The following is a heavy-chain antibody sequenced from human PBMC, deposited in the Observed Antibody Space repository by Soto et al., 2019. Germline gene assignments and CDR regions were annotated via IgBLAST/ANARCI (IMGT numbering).Heavy chain of an antibody. CDR2: ISYDGSNK. CDR3: AREGAEIDYGDYYYGLDV. D-gene: IGHD4-17*01. Sequence: QVQLVESGGGVVQPGRSLRLSCAASGFTFSSYAMHWVRQAPGKGLEWVAVISYDGSNKYYADSVKGRFTISSDNSKNTLHLQMNSLRAEDTEVYYCAREGAEIDYGDYYYGLDVWGQGTTVTVSS. V-gene: IGHV3-30-3*01. J-gene: IGHJ6*02. CDR1: GFTFSSYA.